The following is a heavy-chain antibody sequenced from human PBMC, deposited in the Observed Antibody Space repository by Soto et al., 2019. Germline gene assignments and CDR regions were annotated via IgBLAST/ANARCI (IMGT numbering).Heavy chain of an antibody. CDR2: INTANGNT. V-gene: IGHV1-3*04. CDR3: SRELGETMIRSRYGMDG. Sequence: ASVKVSCKTSGYTFTSYSIHWVRQAPGQRPEWMGWINTANGNTKYSQKSQGRVTITRDRSATTAFMELSSLRSENTAVYYCSRELGETMIRSRYGMDGWGQGRAVTV. D-gene: IGHD3-10*01. J-gene: IGHJ6*01. CDR1: GYTFTSYS.